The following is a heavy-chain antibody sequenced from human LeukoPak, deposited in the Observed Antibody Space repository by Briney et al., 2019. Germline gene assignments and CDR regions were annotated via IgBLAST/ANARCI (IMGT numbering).Heavy chain of an antibody. CDR1: GYTFTSYY. Sequence: ASVKVSCKASGYTFTSYYIHWVRQAPGQGLEWMGLINPSGGSTNYAQKFQGRVTMTRDTSTSTVYMELSSLRSEDTAVYYCAREAVGYYYGSGSYFPYYYYMDVWGKGTTVTISS. D-gene: IGHD3-10*01. CDR2: INPSGGST. V-gene: IGHV1-46*01. CDR3: AREAVGYYYGSGSYFPYYYYMDV. J-gene: IGHJ6*03.